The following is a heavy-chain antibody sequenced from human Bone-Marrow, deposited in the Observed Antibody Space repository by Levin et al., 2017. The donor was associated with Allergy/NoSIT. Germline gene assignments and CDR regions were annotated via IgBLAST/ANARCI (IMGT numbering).Heavy chain of an antibody. V-gene: IGHV3-30-3*01. Sequence: GGSLRLSCAASGFTFSSYAMHWVRQAPGKGLEWVAVISYDGSNKYYADSVKGRFTISRDNSKNTLYLQMNSLRAEDTAVYYCARESLRGIAAAPQIYYGMDVWGQGTTVTVSS. D-gene: IGHD6-13*01. CDR1: GFTFSSYA. CDR2: ISYDGSNK. J-gene: IGHJ6*02. CDR3: ARESLRGIAAAPQIYYGMDV.